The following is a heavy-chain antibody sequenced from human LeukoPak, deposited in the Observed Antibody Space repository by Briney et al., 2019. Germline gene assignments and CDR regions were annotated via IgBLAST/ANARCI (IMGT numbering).Heavy chain of an antibody. CDR1: GFTFSSYA. CDR2: ISYDGSNK. J-gene: IGHJ6*02. CDR3: AREPLVPRIGYSSGWYDYYYYGMDV. D-gene: IGHD6-19*01. V-gene: IGHV3-30*04. Sequence: GRSLRLSCAASGFTFSSYAMHWVRQAPGKGLEWVAVISYDGSNKYYADSVKGRFTISRDNSKNTLYLQMNSLRAEDTAVYYCAREPLVPRIGYSSGWYDYYYYGMDVWGQGTTVTVSS.